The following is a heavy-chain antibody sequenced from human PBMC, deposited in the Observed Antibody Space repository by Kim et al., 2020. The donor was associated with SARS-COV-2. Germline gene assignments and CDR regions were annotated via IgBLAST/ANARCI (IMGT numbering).Heavy chain of an antibody. J-gene: IGHJ4*02. CDR2: YSGGSK. CDR3: ARDDDF. Sequence: YSGGSKYYADSVTGRFTISRDNTKNTVYLQINSLRVEDTAVYYCARDDDFWGQGTLVTVSS. V-gene: IGHV3-53*01.